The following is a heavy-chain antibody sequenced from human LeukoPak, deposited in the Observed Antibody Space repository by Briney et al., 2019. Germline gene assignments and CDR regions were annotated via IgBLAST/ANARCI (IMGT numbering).Heavy chain of an antibody. J-gene: IGHJ4*02. Sequence: ASVKVSCKASGYTFTGYYMHWVRQAPGQGLEWMGWINPNSGGTNYAQKFQGRVTMTRDTSISTAYMELSRLRSDDTAVYYCATGEGRITIFGVVRPPYYFDYWGQGTLVTVSS. CDR1: GYTFTGYY. CDR3: ATGEGRITIFGVVRPPYYFDY. D-gene: IGHD3-3*01. V-gene: IGHV1-2*02. CDR2: INPNSGGT.